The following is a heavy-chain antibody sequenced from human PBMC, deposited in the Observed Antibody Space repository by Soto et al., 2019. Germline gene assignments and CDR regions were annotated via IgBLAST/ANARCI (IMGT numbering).Heavy chain of an antibody. V-gene: IGHV1-18*01. J-gene: IGHJ4*02. CDR2: LSAYNGNT. CDR1: VYTFTSYG. D-gene: IGHD1-1*01. Sequence: VKVSCKASVYTFTSYGISWVLQAPGQGLEWMGWLSAYNGNTNYAQKLQGRVTMTTDTSTSTAYMELRSLRSDDTAVYYCARHKNGLNVYFDYWGQGALVTVSS. CDR3: ARHKNGLNVYFDY.